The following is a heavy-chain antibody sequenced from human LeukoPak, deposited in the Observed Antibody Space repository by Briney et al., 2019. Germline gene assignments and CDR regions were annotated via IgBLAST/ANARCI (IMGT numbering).Heavy chain of an antibody. J-gene: IGHJ4*02. CDR2: IIPIFGTA. V-gene: IGHV1-69*06. CDR3: AREYSGYDF. Sequence: ASVKVSCKASGYTFTNYGVSWVRQAPGQGLEWMGGIIPIFGTANYAQKFQGRVTITADKSTSTAYMELSSLRSEDTAVYYCAREYSGYDFWGQGTLVTVSS. D-gene: IGHD5-12*01. CDR1: GYTFTNYG.